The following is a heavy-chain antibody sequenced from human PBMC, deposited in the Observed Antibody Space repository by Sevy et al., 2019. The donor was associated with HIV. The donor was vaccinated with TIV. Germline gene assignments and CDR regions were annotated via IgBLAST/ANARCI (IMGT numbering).Heavy chain of an antibody. CDR3: ARAFTGGYQQPFDY. Sequence: GGSLRLACAASGFTFSSHAMSWVRRAPGKGLEWVSALSDSGTTTYYEDSVKGRFTISRDNSKNTLYLQMDGLRAEDTAIYYCARAFTGGYQQPFDYWGQGTLVTVSS. V-gene: IGHV3-23*01. D-gene: IGHD1-26*01. J-gene: IGHJ4*02. CDR1: GFTFSSHA. CDR2: LSDSGTTT.